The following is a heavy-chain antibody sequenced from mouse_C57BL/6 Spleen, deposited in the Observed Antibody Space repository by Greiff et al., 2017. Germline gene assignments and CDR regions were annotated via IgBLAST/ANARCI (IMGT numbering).Heavy chain of an antibody. CDR3: ARSPYPSEYFDV. J-gene: IGHJ1*03. V-gene: IGHV14-2*01. Sequence: EVKLVESGAELVKPGASVKLSCTASGFNIKDYYMHWVKQRTEQGLEWIGRIDPEDGETKYAPKFQGKATITADTSSNTAYLQLSSLTSEDTAVYYCARSPYPSEYFDVWGTGTTVTVSS. CDR2: IDPEDGET. CDR1: GFNIKDYY.